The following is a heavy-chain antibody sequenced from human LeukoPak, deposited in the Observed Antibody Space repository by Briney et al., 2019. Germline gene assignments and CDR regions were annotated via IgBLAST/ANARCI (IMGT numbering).Heavy chain of an antibody. V-gene: IGHV3-66*01. D-gene: IGHD1-14*01. CDR2: IYSGGST. J-gene: IGHJ4*02. Sequence: PGGSLGLSCAASGFTVSSNYMSWVRQAPGKGLEWVSVIYSGGSTYYADSADSVKGRFTISRDNSKNTLYLQMNSLRAEDTAVYYCARGRKEGKDYFDYWGQGTLVTVSS. CDR1: GFTVSSNY. CDR3: ARGRKEGKDYFDY.